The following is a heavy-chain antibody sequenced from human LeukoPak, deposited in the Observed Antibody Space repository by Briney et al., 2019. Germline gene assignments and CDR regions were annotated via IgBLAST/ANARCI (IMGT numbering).Heavy chain of an antibody. D-gene: IGHD3-22*01. Sequence: SETLSLTSTVSGGSISSGGYYWSWIRQHRGKGLEWIGYIYYSGSTYYNPSLKSRVTISVDTSKNQFSLKLSSVTAADTAVYYCARDRAGSSGYYYFDYWGQGTLVTVSS. J-gene: IGHJ4*02. CDR3: ARDRAGSSGYYYFDY. V-gene: IGHV4-31*03. CDR1: GGSISSGGYY. CDR2: IYYSGST.